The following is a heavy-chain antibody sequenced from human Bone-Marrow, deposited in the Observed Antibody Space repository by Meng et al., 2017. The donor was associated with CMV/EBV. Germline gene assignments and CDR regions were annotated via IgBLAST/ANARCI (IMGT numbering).Heavy chain of an antibody. D-gene: IGHD1-1*01. CDR3: ARRDVRTSYGMDV. Sequence: GESLKISCAASGFAVSSNYMSWVRQAPGKGLEWVSGIGIVGDTYYAGSVKGRFTISRENAKKSLYLEMNSLRAGDTAVYYCARRDVRTSYGMDVWGQGTTVTVSS. J-gene: IGHJ6*02. CDR2: IGIVGDT. CDR1: GFAVSSNY. V-gene: IGHV3-13*01.